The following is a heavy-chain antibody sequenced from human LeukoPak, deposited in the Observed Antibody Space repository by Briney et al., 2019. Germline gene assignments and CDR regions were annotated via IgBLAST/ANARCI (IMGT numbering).Heavy chain of an antibody. Sequence: PGGSLRLSCAASGFTFSRYWMHWVRQAPGEGLVWVSRIDPDDSGSSYADSVKGRFTISRDNSKNTLYLQMNSLRAEDTAVYYCARDRLNSRWYDFWSGSYGMDVWGQGTTVTVSS. V-gene: IGHV3-74*01. CDR3: ARDRLNSRWYDFWSGSYGMDV. CDR1: GFTFSRYW. J-gene: IGHJ6*02. D-gene: IGHD3-3*01. CDR2: IDPDDSGS.